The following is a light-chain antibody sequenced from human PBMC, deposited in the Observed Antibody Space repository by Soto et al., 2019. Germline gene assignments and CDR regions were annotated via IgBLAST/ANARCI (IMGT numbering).Light chain of an antibody. J-gene: IGLJ1*01. CDR3: SSYTSSSTLV. V-gene: IGLV2-14*01. CDR1: SSDGGGYNY. CDR2: DVS. Sequence: QSALTQPASVSVSPGQSSTISCTGTSSDGGGYNYGSWYQQHPGKAPKLMIYDVSNRPSGVSNRFSRSKSGNTASLTISGLQAEDEADYYCSSYTSSSTLVFGTGTTVPV.